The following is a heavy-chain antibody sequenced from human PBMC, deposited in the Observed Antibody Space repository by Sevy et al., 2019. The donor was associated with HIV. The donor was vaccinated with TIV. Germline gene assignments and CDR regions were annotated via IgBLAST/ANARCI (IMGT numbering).Heavy chain of an antibody. CDR3: AKSRSRIVVLPGGHDY. Sequence: GGSLRLSCAASGFTFSSYGMHWVRQAPGKGLEWVAVISYDGSTKYYADSVKGRFTISRDNSKNTLYLQMNSLRAEDTDVYYCAKSRSRIVVLPGGHDYWGQGTLVTVSS. CDR1: GFTFSSYG. D-gene: IGHD3-22*01. V-gene: IGHV3-30*18. J-gene: IGHJ4*02. CDR2: ISYDGSTK.